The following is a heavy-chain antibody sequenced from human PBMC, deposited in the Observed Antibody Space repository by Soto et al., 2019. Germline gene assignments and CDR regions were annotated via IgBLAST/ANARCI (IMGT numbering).Heavy chain of an antibody. CDR3: ARDRAGTAAAGRRGNWFDP. D-gene: IGHD6-13*01. CDR1: GYTFTGYY. CDR2: INPNSGGT. J-gene: IGHJ5*02. Sequence: ASVKVSCKASGYTFTGYYMNWARQAPGQGLEWMGWINPNSGGTNYAQKFQGRVTMTRDTSISTAYMELSRLRSDDTAVYYCARDRAGTAAAGRRGNWFDPWGQGTLVTVSS. V-gene: IGHV1-2*02.